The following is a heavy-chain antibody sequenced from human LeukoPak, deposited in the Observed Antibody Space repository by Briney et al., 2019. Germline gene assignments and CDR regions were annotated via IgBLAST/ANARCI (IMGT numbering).Heavy chain of an antibody. CDR2: INHSGST. Sequence: KASETLSLTCAVYGGSFSGYYWSWIRQPPVKGLEWIGEINHSGSTNYNPSLKSRVTISVDTSKNQFSLKLSSVTAADTAVYYCARVRFLEWLQSKYYFDYWGQGTLVTVSS. J-gene: IGHJ4*02. V-gene: IGHV4-34*01. CDR1: GGSFSGYY. D-gene: IGHD3-3*01. CDR3: ARVRFLEWLQSKYYFDY.